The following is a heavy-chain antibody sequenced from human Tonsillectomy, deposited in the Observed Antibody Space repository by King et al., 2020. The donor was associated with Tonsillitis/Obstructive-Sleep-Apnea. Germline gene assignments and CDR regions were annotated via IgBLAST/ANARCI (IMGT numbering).Heavy chain of an antibody. CDR3: ATRAHPF. CDR1: GFSLSNAW. Sequence: VQLVESGGGLVKPGGSLRLSCIASGFSLSNAWMSWVRQAPGEGLEWVGRIKSKTDGGTTDYAAPVNCRFTISRDDSKNTLYLQMNSLNTEDTAVYYWATRAHPFWGQGTLVTVSS. V-gene: IGHV3-15*01. J-gene: IGHJ4*02. CDR2: IKSKTDGGTT.